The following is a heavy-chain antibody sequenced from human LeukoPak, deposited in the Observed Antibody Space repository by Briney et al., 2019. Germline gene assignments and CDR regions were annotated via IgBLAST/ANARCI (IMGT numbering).Heavy chain of an antibody. J-gene: IGHJ4*02. CDR2: ISGSGGST. Sequence: PGGSLRLSCAASGFTFSSYAMSWVRQAPGKGLEWVSAISGSGGSTYYADSVKGRFTISRDNSKNTLYLQMNSLRAEDTAVYYRARPQWLAAYFDYWGQGTLVTVSS. V-gene: IGHV3-23*01. D-gene: IGHD6-19*01. CDR1: GFTFSSYA. CDR3: ARPQWLAAYFDY.